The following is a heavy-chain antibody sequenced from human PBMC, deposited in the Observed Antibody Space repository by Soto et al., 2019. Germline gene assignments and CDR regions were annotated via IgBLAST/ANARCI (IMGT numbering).Heavy chain of an antibody. CDR1: GFTFSNAW. J-gene: IGHJ4*02. V-gene: IGHV3-15*07. Sequence: EVQLVESGGGLVKPGGSLRLSCAASGFTFSNAWMNWVRQAPGKGLEWVGGIKSKTDGGTTDYAAPVKGRFTISRDDSKNTLYLQMNSLKTEDTAVYYCTTEVWYGDYEIGCFDYWGQGTLVTVSS. CDR2: IKSKTDGGTT. CDR3: TTEVWYGDYEIGCFDY. D-gene: IGHD4-17*01.